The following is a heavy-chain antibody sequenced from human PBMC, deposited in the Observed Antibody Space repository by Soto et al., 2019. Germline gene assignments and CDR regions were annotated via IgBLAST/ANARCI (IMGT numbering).Heavy chain of an antibody. V-gene: IGHV3-23*01. CDR2: ISGSAYGT. CDR1: GVTFSNYA. CDR3: AKATNNWNFNYYMGV. Sequence: EVQLLESGGELVQPGGSLRLSCAVSGVTFSNYAMSWVRQAPGKGLEWVAGISGSAYGTFYADSVKGRFIISRDNSKDTLYLPMNSLRAEDTATYYCAKATNNWNFNYYMGVWGKGTTVTVSS. D-gene: IGHD1-20*01. J-gene: IGHJ6*03.